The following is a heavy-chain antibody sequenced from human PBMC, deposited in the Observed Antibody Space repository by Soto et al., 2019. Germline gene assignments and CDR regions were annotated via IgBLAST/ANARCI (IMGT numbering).Heavy chain of an antibody. CDR3: VRAYGFGELY. Sequence: EVQLVEAGGGVVQPGGSLRLSCEASGFTFSNYEMNWVRQAPGKGLEWVSYITTSGGTIYYADSVKGRFTISRDNAKSSLNRQMNGLRAEDTIVYYCVRAYGFGELYWGQGTLVTVSS. D-gene: IGHD3-10*01. J-gene: IGHJ4*02. V-gene: IGHV3-48*03. CDR2: ITTSGGTI. CDR1: GFTFSNYE.